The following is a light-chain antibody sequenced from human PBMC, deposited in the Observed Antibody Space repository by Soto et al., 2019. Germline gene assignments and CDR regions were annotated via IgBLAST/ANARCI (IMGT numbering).Light chain of an antibody. CDR1: QSVRSSY. CDR3: HQYGSSWWT. V-gene: IGKV3-20*01. Sequence: ETVLTQSPGTLSLSPGERATLSCRASQSVRSSYLAWYQHKPGQAPRLLIYDTSNRATGIPDRFSGSGSGTDFTLTISRLEPEDFAVYHCHQYGSSWWTFGHGTRVEIK. CDR2: DTS. J-gene: IGKJ1*01.